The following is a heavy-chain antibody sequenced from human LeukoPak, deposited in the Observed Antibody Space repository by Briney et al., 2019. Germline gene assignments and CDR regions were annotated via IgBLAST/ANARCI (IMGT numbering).Heavy chain of an antibody. CDR1: GGSISSYH. V-gene: IGHV4-59*01. J-gene: IGHJ3*02. D-gene: IGHD5-12*01. CDR3: ARGNSGYDYAFAI. CDR2: ICSSGST. Sequence: PSETLSLTCTVSGGSISSYHWSWIRQPPGKGLQWIGFICSSGSTNYNPSLKSRVTISLDTSKNQFSLRVSSVTSADTAVYYCARGNSGYDYAFAIWAKGTMVTVSS.